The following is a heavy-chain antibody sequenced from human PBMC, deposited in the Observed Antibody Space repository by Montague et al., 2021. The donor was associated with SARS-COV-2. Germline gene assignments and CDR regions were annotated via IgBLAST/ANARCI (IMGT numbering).Heavy chain of an antibody. CDR1: LDSSSSGSYD. CDR3: ARESGSGSYLVY. Sequence: SETLSLTCAGDLDSSSSGSYDWGGIRQPPEKGLDWIGRISYSWSTYYNPSLKSRVTISVDTSKNQFSLKLSSVTAADTAVYYCARESGSGSYLVYCGQGTLVTVSS. J-gene: IGHJ4*02. V-gene: IGHV4-39*01. CDR2: ISYSWST. D-gene: IGHD3-10*01.